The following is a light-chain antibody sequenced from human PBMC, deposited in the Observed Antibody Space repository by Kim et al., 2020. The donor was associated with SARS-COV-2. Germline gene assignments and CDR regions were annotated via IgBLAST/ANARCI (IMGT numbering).Light chain of an antibody. CDR1: QSLLASSNKKNF. CDR3: QQYFKAPYT. CDR2: WAS. Sequence: RATILCKSSQSLLASSNKKNFLAWYQQRPGQPPKLVISWASSRESGVPDRFTGSGSETDFTLTITSLQAEDVAIFYCQQYFKAPYTFGQGTKLEI. V-gene: IGKV4-1*01. J-gene: IGKJ2*01.